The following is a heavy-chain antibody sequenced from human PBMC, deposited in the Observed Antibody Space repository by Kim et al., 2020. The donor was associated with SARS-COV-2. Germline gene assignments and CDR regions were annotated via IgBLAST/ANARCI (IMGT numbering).Heavy chain of an antibody. V-gene: IGHV3-11*01. J-gene: IGHJ4*02. CDR3: ARRYASGSYRVDY. Sequence: GGSLRLSCAVSGFTFSDYYMSWIRQAPGKGLEWVSYISSSGSTIYYADSVKGRFTISRDNAKKSLYLEMNSLRAEDSAVYYCARRYASGSYRVDYWGQGTLVTVSS. CDR1: GFTFSDYY. D-gene: IGHD3-10*01. CDR2: ISSSGSTI.